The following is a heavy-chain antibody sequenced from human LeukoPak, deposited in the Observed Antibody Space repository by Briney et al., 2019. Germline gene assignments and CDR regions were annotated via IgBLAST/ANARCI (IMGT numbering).Heavy chain of an antibody. J-gene: IGHJ6*03. CDR2: ISSSSSYI. CDR1: GFTFSSYS. D-gene: IGHD2/OR15-2a*01. V-gene: IGHV3-21*01. Sequence: RGSLRLSCAASGFTFSSYSMNWVRQAPGKGLEWVSSISSSSSYIYYADSVKGRFTISRDNSQNTLYMQMDSLRVEDTAVYYCARVSKPGWYDYYYMDVWGKGTTVTVSS. CDR3: ARVSKPGWYDYYYMDV.